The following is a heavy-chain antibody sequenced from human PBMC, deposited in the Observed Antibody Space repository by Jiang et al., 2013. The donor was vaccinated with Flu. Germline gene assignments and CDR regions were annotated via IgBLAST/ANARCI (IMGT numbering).Heavy chain of an antibody. CDR3: ARDNYSGSISTLDL. J-gene: IGHJ5*02. CDR2: IDMNTGRP. Sequence: SGAEVKKSGASVKVSCKASGYSFTSYAVNWVRQATGPGFEWMGWIDMNTGRPTYAQGFTGRFVFSLDTSVSTAYLQINSLEPDDTAVYYCARDNYSGSISTLDLWG. CDR1: GYSFTSYA. D-gene: IGHD3-10*01. V-gene: IGHV7-4-1*02.